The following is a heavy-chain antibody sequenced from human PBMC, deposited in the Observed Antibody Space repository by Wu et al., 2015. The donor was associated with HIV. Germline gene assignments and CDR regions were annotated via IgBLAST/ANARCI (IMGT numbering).Heavy chain of an antibody. D-gene: IGHD4-23*01. J-gene: IGHJ4*02. CDR1: GYTFTGYY. V-gene: IGHV1-2*02. Sequence: QVQLVQSGAEVEKPGASVWVSCKASGYTFTGYYIHWMRQAPGQGLEWMGWINPNTGDTDYEQQFQGRVTMTRDTSIRTVYMEMNNLRSDDTANYYCARSPHRGTVGLFDYVGPGNAGHRLL. CDR2: INPNTGDT. CDR3: ARSPHRGTVGLFDY.